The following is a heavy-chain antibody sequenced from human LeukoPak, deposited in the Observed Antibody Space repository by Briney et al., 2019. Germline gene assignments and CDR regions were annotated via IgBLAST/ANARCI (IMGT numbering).Heavy chain of an antibody. CDR2: IWYDGSNK. CDR3: ARDPFPFYGSGSYVDY. Sequence: SGGSLRLSCAASGFTFSSYGMHWVRQAPGKGLEWVAVIWYDGSNKYYADSVKGRFTISRDNSKNTLYLQMSSLRAEDTAVYYCARDPFPFYGSGSYVDYWGQGTLVTVSS. D-gene: IGHD3-10*01. CDR1: GFTFSSYG. V-gene: IGHV3-33*01. J-gene: IGHJ4*02.